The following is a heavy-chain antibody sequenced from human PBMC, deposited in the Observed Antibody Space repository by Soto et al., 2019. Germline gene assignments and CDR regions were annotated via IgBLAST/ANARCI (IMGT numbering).Heavy chain of an antibody. Sequence: GPTLLPPTHTVTLTCIISLFSISTSGMRVSWIRQPPGNALESRALIYWNDVKFDNTSLQNRLTSTNDTSKNQVVLTMTNMDPVDTGTYYCARLKVGGSGWYDYWGQGALVTVSS. CDR2: IYWNDVK. CDR1: LFSISTSGMR. J-gene: IGHJ4*02. CDR3: ARLKVGGSGWYDY. V-gene: IGHV2-70*04. D-gene: IGHD6-19*01.